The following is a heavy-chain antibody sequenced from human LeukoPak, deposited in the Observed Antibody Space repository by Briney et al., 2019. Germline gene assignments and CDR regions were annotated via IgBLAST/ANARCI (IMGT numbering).Heavy chain of an antibody. CDR2: IYSSGSS. D-gene: IGHD2-2*01. V-gene: IGHV4-4*08. CDR3: ARAQLNLVVAFGTYV. CDR1: GGSISTYY. Sequence: SETLSLTCTVSGGSISTYYWSWIRQPPGKGLEWVGFIYSSGSSNYNPSRKSRGPISVDASKHQFPLKLSSGPAADTAVYYCARAQLNLVVAFGTYVWGQGTTVTVSS. J-gene: IGHJ6*02.